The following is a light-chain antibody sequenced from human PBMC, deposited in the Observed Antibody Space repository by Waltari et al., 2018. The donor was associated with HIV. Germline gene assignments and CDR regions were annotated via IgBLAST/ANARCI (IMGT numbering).Light chain of an antibody. Sequence: AIQMTQSPSSLSASVGDRVTITCRASQDIRNELGGDQQKPGKAPNLLIHAASPLQDGVPSRFSGRGSGTDFTLTISSLQPEDFATYYCLQDYKYPWTFGQGTKVEIK. J-gene: IGKJ1*01. CDR2: AAS. V-gene: IGKV1-6*01. CDR1: QDIRNE. CDR3: LQDYKYPWT.